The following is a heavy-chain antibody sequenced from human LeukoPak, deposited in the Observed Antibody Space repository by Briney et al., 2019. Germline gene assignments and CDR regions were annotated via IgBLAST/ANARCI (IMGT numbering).Heavy chain of an antibody. CDR1: GFTFSNYW. J-gene: IGHJ4*02. V-gene: IGHV3-7*03. D-gene: IGHD1-26*01. CDR3: ARDATYCLDC. Sequence: GGSLRLSCAASGFTFSNYWMTWVRQAPGKGLGWVAHMKQNGREAYYVDSVKGRFTISRDNAKNSLFLQMNSLRAEDTAVYYCARDATYCLDCWGQGTLVTVSS. CDR2: MKQNGREA.